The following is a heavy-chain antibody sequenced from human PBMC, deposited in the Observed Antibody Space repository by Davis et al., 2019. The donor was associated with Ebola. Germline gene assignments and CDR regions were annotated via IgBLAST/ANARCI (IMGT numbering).Heavy chain of an antibody. J-gene: IGHJ4*02. Sequence: GESLKISCAASGFTFSSYSMNWVRQAPGKGLEWVSSISSSSYIYYADSVKGRFTISRDNAKNSLYLQMNSLRAEDTAVYYCASPGAAAGRIDYWGQGTLVTVSS. CDR2: ISSSSYI. V-gene: IGHV3-21*01. D-gene: IGHD6-13*01. CDR1: GFTFSSYS. CDR3: ASPGAAAGRIDY.